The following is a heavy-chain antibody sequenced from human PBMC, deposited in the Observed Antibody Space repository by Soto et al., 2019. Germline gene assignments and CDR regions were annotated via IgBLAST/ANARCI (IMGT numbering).Heavy chain of an antibody. V-gene: IGHV1-46*01. CDR2: VNPSGGST. D-gene: IGHD6-19*01. CDR1: GYIFTAYS. J-gene: IGHJ5*02. Sequence: ASVKVSCKASGYIFTAYSMHWVRQAPGQGLEWMGVVNPSGGSTNYAQKFQGRITMTRDTSTSTVYMDLSSLTSEDTAVYYCARGGLIAVAGTRGWFDPWGQGTLVTVSS. CDR3: ARGGLIAVAGTRGWFDP.